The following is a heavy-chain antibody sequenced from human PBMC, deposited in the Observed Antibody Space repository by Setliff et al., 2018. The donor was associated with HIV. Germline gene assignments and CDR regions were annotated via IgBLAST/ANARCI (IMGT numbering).Heavy chain of an antibody. J-gene: IGHJ5*02. V-gene: IGHV4-34*01. CDR2: INHSGST. D-gene: IGHD5-18*01. Sequence: SETLSLTCAVYGGSFSGYYWSWIRQPSGKGLEWIGEINHSGSTNYNPSLKSRVTISVDTSKNQFSLKLSSVTAADTAVYYCARRGAAMVLNWFDPWGQGTLVTVSS. CDR3: ARRGAAMVLNWFDP. CDR1: GGSFSGYY.